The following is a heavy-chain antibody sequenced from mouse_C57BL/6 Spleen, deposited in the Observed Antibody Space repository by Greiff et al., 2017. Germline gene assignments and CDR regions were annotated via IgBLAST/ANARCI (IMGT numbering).Heavy chain of an antibody. CDR3: GRWLLPYAMDY. J-gene: IGHJ4*01. D-gene: IGHD2-3*01. Sequence: EVQLQQSGPELVKPGASVKMSCKASGYTFTDYNMHWVKQSHGKSLEWIGYINPNNGGTSYNQKFKGKATLTVNKSSRAAYMELRSLTSEDSAVYYCGRWLLPYAMDYWGQGTSVTVSS. CDR1: GYTFTDYN. V-gene: IGHV1-22*01. CDR2: INPNNGGT.